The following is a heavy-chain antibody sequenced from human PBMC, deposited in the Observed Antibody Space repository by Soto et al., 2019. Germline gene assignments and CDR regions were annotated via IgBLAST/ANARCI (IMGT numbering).Heavy chain of an antibody. J-gene: IGHJ4*02. V-gene: IGHV3-30*03. CDR3: ATGRRQWLVTSDVSY. CDR2: VSHDGRNT. Sequence: VQLVESGGGVVQPGRSLRLSCAASGFTFSDYAMHWVRQAPGKGLEWVAVVSHDGRNTHYADSVKGRFTISRDSSKNTVSLEMTSLRAEDTAVYYCATGRRQWLVTSDVSYWGQGALVTVSS. CDR1: GFTFSDYA. D-gene: IGHD6-19*01.